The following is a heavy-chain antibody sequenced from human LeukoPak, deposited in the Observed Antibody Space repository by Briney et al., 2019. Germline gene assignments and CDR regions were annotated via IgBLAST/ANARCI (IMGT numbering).Heavy chain of an antibody. CDR3: ARGVAATRGAFDI. V-gene: IGHV3-66*01. CDR2: IYSGGST. CDR1: GFTVSSNY. J-gene: IGHJ3*02. Sequence: PGGSLRLSCAASGFTVSSNYMSWVRQAPGKGLEWVSVIYSGGSTYYADSVKGRFTISRDNAKNSLYLQMNSLRAEDTAVYYCARGVAATRGAFDIWGQGTMVTVSS. D-gene: IGHD2-15*01.